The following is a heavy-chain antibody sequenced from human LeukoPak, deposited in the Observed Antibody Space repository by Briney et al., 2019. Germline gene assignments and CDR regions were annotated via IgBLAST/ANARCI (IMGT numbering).Heavy chain of an antibody. V-gene: IGHV3-23*01. D-gene: IGHD3-10*01. CDR1: GFTFSSYA. Sequence: PGGSLRLSCAASGFTFSSYAMSWVRKAPGKGLEWVSAIRGSGGRAYYADSVKGRFTISRDNSRNMLYLQMNSLRAEDTAVYYCAKEAGSYYSFDYWGQGTLVTVSS. CDR2: IRGSGGRA. CDR3: AKEAGSYYSFDY. J-gene: IGHJ4*02.